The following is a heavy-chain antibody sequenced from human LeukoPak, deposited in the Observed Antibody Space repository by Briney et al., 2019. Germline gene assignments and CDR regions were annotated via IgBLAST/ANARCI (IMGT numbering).Heavy chain of an antibody. Sequence: QAGGSLRLSCAASGFTFSSYRMSWVRQAPGKGREGVANIKQDGSEKYYVDSVKGRFTISRDNAKNSLYLQMNSLRAEDTAVYYCARYSCTNGVCRFDYWGQGTLVTVSS. CDR3: ARYSCTNGVCRFDY. V-gene: IGHV3-7*03. J-gene: IGHJ4*02. CDR1: GFTFSSYR. CDR2: IKQDGSEK. D-gene: IGHD2-8*01.